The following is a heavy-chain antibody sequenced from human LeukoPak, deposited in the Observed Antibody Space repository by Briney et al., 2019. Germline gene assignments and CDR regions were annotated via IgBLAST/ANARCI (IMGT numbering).Heavy chain of an antibody. CDR3: ARYTGTNWGYSFDY. J-gene: IGHJ4*02. D-gene: IGHD7-27*01. Sequence: SETLSLTCAVSGYSISSGYYWSWIRQPPGKGLEWIATIHQSGLTYYNPSLKSRVTISVDTSKNQFSLKLTSVTAAGTAVYYCARYTGTNWGYSFDYWGQGTLVTVSS. CDR2: IHQSGLT. V-gene: IGHV4-38-2*01. CDR1: GYSISSGYY.